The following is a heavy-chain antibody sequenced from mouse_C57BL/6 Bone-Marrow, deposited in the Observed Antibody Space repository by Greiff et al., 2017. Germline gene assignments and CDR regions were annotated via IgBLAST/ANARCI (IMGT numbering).Heavy chain of an antibody. J-gene: IGHJ3*01. V-gene: IGHV5-6*02. CDR2: ISSGGSYT. Sequence: DVMLVESGGDLVKPGGSLKLSCAASGFTFSSYGMSWVRQTPDKRLEWVATISSGGSYTYYPDSVKGRFTISRDNAKNTLYLQMSSLKSEDTAMYYCARHSYYSTWFAYWGQGTLVTVSA. CDR3: ARHSYYSTWFAY. D-gene: IGHD2-12*01. CDR1: GFTFSSYG.